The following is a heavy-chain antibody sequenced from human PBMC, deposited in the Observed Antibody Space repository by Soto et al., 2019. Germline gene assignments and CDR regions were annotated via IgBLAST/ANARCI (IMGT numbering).Heavy chain of an antibody. V-gene: IGHV1-2*02. D-gene: IGHD6-19*01. CDR3: ARAVAGPPLDY. Sequence: ASVKVSCKASGHTFTGYNMHWVRQAPGQGLEWMGWINPNSGGTNYAQKFQGRVTMTRDTSIITAYMELSRLRSDDTAVYYCARAVAGPPLDYWGQGTLVTVSS. CDR1: GHTFTGYN. CDR2: INPNSGGT. J-gene: IGHJ4*02.